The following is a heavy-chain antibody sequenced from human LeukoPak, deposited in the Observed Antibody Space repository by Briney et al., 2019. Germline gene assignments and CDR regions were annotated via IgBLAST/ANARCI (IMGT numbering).Heavy chain of an antibody. CDR2: IYPGDYET. CDR3: AIPPGYCGNDCSFDH. CDR1: GYSFSNYW. D-gene: IGHD2-21*02. V-gene: IGHV5-51*01. Sequence: GESLKISCEGSGYSFSNYWIGWVRQMPGRGLEWMGIIYPGDYETRYSPSFQGLVTISVDKSISTAYLQWSSLKASDTAMYYCAIPPGYCGNDCSFDHWGQGTLVTVSS. J-gene: IGHJ4*02.